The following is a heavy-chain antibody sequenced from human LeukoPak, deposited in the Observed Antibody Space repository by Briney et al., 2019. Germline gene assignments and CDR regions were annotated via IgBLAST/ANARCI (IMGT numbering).Heavy chain of an antibody. CDR3: ARLGGYSYAGWFDP. V-gene: IGHV1-2*04. J-gene: IGHJ5*02. CDR1: GYTFTGYY. CDR2: INPNSGGT. D-gene: IGHD5-18*01. Sequence: ASVKVSCKASGYTFTGYYMHWVRQAPGQGLEWMGWINPNSGGTNYAQKFQGWVTMTRDTSISTAYMELSRLRSDDTAVYYCARLGGYSYAGWFDPWGQGTLVTVSS.